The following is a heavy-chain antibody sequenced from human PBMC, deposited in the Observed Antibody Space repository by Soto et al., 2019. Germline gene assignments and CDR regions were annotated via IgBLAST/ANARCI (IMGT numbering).Heavy chain of an antibody. J-gene: IGHJ6*02. CDR3: ARGPLRGFGELMPNYYDMAV. CDR1: GGSISSRDYY. D-gene: IGHD3-10*01. Sequence: SETLSLTCSVFGGSISSRDYYWSWIRQIPGKDLEWIAYIYYNGNTYYTPSLKSRATISLDTSRNQFFLNLNSVTAADTAVYYCARGPLRGFGELMPNYYDMAVWGQGTTVTVSS. V-gene: IGHV4-31*03. CDR2: IYYNGNT.